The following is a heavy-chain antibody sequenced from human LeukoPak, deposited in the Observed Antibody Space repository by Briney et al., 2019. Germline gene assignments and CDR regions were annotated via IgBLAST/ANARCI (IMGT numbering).Heavy chain of an antibody. CDR3: AKVIVLVPAAMGFDP. D-gene: IGHD2-2*01. CDR1: GFTFSRYS. V-gene: IGHV3-23*01. CDR2: ISVTLGRT. J-gene: IGHJ5*02. Sequence: PGGSLRLSCAASGFTFSRYSMKWVRQAPGKGLEWVSAISVTLGRTYYSDSVKCRFTISRDNSKNTLYLQMNSLRAEDTAVYYCAKVIVLVPAAMGFDPGGQGTLVTVSA.